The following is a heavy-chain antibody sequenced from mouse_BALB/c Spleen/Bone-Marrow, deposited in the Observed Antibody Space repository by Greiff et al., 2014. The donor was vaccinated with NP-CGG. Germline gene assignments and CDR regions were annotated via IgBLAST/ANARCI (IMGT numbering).Heavy chain of an antibody. CDR3: TRQDYYGNSYWYFDV. CDR2: IYPSDSYT. V-gene: IGHV1-59*01. Sequence: QVQLKQSGADLVRPGASVKLSCKASGYTFTSYWINWVKQRPGQGLEWIGNIYPSDSYTNYNQKFRDKATLTVDTSSSTAYMQLSSPTSEDSAVYYCTRQDYYGNSYWYFDVWGAGTTVTVSP. J-gene: IGHJ1*01. D-gene: IGHD1-1*01. CDR1: GYTFTSYW.